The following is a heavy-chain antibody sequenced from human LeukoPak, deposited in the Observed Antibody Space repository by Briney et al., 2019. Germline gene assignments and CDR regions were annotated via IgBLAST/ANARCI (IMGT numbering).Heavy chain of an antibody. CDR1: GYTFTGYY. Sequence: ASVKVSCKASGYTFTGYYIHWVRQAPGQGLEWMGWINGDTNCAQKFQGRVTMTRDTSISTAYMELSSLRSDDTAVYYCAKDVGEFCGSRNCYASDYWGQGTLVTVSS. CDR3: AKDVGEFCGSRNCYASDY. J-gene: IGHJ4*02. D-gene: IGHD2-2*01. V-gene: IGHV1-2*02. CDR2: INGDT.